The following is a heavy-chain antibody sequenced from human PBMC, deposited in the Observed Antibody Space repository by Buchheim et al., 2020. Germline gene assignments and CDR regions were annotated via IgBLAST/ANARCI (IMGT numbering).Heavy chain of an antibody. Sequence: EVQLVESGGGLVQPGGSLRLSCVASGFTFDTYEMNWVRQAPGTGLEWVSYIGRSGSPMYYAASVKGRFTISRDNSKNQLYLQMNSLRAEDTAVYYCARDNLRGYDILTGYYNYYYYGMDVWGQGTT. D-gene: IGHD3-9*01. CDR1: GFTFDTYE. CDR3: ARDNLRGYDILTGYYNYYYYGMDV. CDR2: IGRSGSPM. J-gene: IGHJ6*02. V-gene: IGHV3-48*03.